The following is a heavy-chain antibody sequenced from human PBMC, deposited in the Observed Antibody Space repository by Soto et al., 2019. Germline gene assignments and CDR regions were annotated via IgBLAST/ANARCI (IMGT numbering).Heavy chain of an antibody. CDR3: ARPPRDLWSGYSTYFDY. D-gene: IGHD3-3*01. V-gene: IGHV3-30-3*01. CDR2: ISYDGSIT. Sequence: GGSLRLSCEGSGFPFSSYAIHWVRQTPGKGLEWEAVISYDGSITYYSDSVKGRFTISRDTPTNTVYLQLNGLRGDDTAVYYCARPPRDLWSGYSTYFDYWGQGTLVTVSS. CDR1: GFPFSSYA. J-gene: IGHJ4*02.